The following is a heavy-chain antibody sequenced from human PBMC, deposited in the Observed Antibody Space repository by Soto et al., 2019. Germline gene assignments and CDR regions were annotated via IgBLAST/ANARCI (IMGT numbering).Heavy chain of an antibody. CDR1: GFSLSTSGVG. J-gene: IGHJ4*02. CDR2: IYWDDDK. Sequence: SGPTLVNPTQTLTLTCTFSGFSLSTSGVGVAWIRQPPGKALEWLALIYWDDDKRYSPSLKSRLTVTKDSSKNQVVLTMTNMDPVDTATYYCARTMAGYYFDYWGQGTLVTVSP. CDR3: ARTMAGYYFDY. V-gene: IGHV2-5*02.